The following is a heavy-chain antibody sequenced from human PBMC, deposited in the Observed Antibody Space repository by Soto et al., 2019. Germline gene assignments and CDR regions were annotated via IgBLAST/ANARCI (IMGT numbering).Heavy chain of an antibody. CDR3: ARNGDSDAFDI. J-gene: IGHJ3*02. CDR2: IIPILGIA. Sequence: QVQLVQSGAEVKKPGSSVKVSCKASGGTFSSYTISWVRQAPGQGLEWMGRIIPILGIANYAQKFQGRVTITADQSTSTAYMELSSLRSEDTAVYYCARNGDSDAFDIWGQGTMVTVSS. V-gene: IGHV1-69*02. D-gene: IGHD2-21*02. CDR1: GGTFSSYT.